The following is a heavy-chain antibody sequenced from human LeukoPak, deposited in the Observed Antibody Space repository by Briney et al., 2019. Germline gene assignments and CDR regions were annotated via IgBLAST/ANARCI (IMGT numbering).Heavy chain of an antibody. CDR3: AREDHSGADAFDI. J-gene: IGHJ3*02. D-gene: IGHD5-12*01. Sequence: GGSLRLSCAASGFSFSSSEMNWVRQAPEKGLEWVSYMSSSGGTIYYADSVKGRFTISRDNAKNTLYLQINSLRAEDTAVYFCAREDHSGADAFDIWGQGTMVTVSS. CDR2: MSSSGGTI. V-gene: IGHV3-48*03. CDR1: GFSFSSSE.